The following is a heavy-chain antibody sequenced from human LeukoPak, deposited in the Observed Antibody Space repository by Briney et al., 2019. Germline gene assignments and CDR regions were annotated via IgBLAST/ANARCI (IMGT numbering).Heavy chain of an antibody. V-gene: IGHV3-30*02. CDR1: GFTFSSYV. CDR2: IRYDGSNK. J-gene: IGHJ4*02. Sequence: PGGSLRLSCVASGFTFSSYVMHWVRQPPGKGLEWVAFIRYDGSNKYYSDSVKGRFTISRDNSKNTVYLQMNSLRAEDTAVYYCASSFSSSNYWGQGTLVTVSS. CDR3: ASSFSSSNY. D-gene: IGHD6-6*01.